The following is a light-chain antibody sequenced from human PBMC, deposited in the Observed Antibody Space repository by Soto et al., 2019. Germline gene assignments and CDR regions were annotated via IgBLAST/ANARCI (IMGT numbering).Light chain of an antibody. CDR3: SSYTSSSTPVV. CDR2: DVT. Sequence: QPVLTQPASVSGSPGQSITISCTGTSSDVGGYNYVSWYQQHPGKAPKLLIYDVTNRPSGVSNRFSGSKSGNTASLTISGLQAEDEAEYYCSSYTSSSTPVVFGGGTKVTVL. V-gene: IGLV2-14*01. J-gene: IGLJ2*01. CDR1: SSDVGGYNY.